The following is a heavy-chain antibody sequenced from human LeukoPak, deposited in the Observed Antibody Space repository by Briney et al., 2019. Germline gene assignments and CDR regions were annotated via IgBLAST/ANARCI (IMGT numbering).Heavy chain of an antibody. CDR3: ARLQGIGVVPAALRY. D-gene: IGHD2-2*01. V-gene: IGHV3-23*01. Sequence: HPGGSLRLSCAASGFTFSSYAMSWVRQAPGKGLEWVSAISGSGGSTYYADSVKGRFTISRDNSKNTLYLQMNSLRAEDTAVYSCARLQGIGVVPAALRYWGQGTLVTVSS. CDR1: GFTFSSYA. CDR2: ISGSGGST. J-gene: IGHJ4*02.